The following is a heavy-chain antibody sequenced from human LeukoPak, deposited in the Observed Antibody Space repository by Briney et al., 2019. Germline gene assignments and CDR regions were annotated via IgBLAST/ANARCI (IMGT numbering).Heavy chain of an antibody. CDR3: ARGKYCSGGSCPLGY. Sequence: SETLSLTCTVSGGSISSYYWSWIRQPPGKGLEWIGYIYYSGSTNYNPSLKSRVTISVDTSKNQFSLKLSSVTAADTAVYYCARGKYCSGGSCPLGYWGQGTLVTVSS. CDR1: GGSISSYY. CDR2: IYYSGST. J-gene: IGHJ4*02. V-gene: IGHV4-59*12. D-gene: IGHD2-15*01.